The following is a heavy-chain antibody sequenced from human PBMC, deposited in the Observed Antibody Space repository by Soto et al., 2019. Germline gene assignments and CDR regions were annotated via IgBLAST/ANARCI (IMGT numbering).Heavy chain of an antibody. CDR1: GFTVRSIY. V-gene: IGHV3-66*01. Sequence: PGGSLRLSCAASGFTVRSIYMSWVRQAPGKGLEWVSIIYSGSSTYYADSVKGRFTISRDHSKNTLFLQMNSLRVEDTAVYYCTRGGAAATPFDYWGQGTLVTVSS. D-gene: IGHD6-13*01. CDR3: TRGGAAATPFDY. J-gene: IGHJ4*02. CDR2: IYSGSST.